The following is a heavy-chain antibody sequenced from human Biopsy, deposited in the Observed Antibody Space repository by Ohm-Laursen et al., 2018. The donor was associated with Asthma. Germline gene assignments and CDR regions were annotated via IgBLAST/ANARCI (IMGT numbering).Heavy chain of an antibody. D-gene: IGHD3-3*01. V-gene: IGHV3-30-3*01. CDR1: GFTFRSYA. CDR2: GGGYFDGGLK. J-gene: IGHJ4*02. Sequence: SLKPSWAASGFTFRSYAMHWVRQAPGKGLEWGAVGGGYFDGGLKYYADSVNGRFTVSRDDSKNTLYLQMNSLRPDDTAVYYCARDVMEWYLPAFDFWGQGTLVTVSS. CDR3: ARDVMEWYLPAFDF.